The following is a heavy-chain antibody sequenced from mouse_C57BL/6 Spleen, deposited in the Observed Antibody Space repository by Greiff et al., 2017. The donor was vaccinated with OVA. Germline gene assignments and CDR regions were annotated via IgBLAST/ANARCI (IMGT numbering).Heavy chain of an antibody. J-gene: IGHJ4*01. CDR2: FHPYNDDT. Sequence: VQLQESGAELVKPGASVKMSCKASGYTFTTYPIEWMKQNHGKSLEWIGNFHPYNDDTKYNEKFKGKATLTVEKSSSTVYLELSRLTSDDSAVYYCARGYYGYDRAMDYWGQGTSVTVSS. CDR1: GYTFTTYP. V-gene: IGHV1-47*01. CDR3: ARGYYGYDRAMDY. D-gene: IGHD2-2*01.